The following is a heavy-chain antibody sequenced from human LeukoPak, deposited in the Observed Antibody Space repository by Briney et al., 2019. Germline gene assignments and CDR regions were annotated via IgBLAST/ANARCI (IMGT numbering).Heavy chain of an antibody. D-gene: IGHD4-11*01. V-gene: IGHV1-2*02. CDR1: GYTFSDNY. Sequence: ASVKVSCKASGYTFSDNYLQWVRQVPGQGLEWMGWINPYSGDTNYAQRFQGRVTMTRDTSISTAYIELSRLRSDDTAVYYCARSPSADYSDISDYWGQGTLVTVSS. CDR3: ARSPSADYSDISDY. CDR2: INPYSGDT. J-gene: IGHJ4*02.